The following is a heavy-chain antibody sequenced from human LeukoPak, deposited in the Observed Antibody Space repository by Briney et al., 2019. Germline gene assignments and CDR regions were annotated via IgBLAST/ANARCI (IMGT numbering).Heavy chain of an antibody. CDR3: AAETMITFGGVTPPDL. V-gene: IGHV1-46*01. J-gene: IGHJ2*01. CDR1: GYTFTNYY. CDR2: INPSGGST. Sequence: ASVKVSCKASGYTFTNYYIHWVRQAPGQGLECMGIINPSGGSTSYAQKFQGRVTMTRDMSTSTVYMELSSLRSEDTAVYYCAAETMITFGGVTPPDLWGRGTLVTVSS. D-gene: IGHD3-16*01.